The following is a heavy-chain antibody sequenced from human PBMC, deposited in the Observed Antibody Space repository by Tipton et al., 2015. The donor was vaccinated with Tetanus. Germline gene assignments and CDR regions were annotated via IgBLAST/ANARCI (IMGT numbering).Heavy chain of an antibody. V-gene: IGHV1-18*01. D-gene: IGHD3-3*02. CDR3: AKAAVESAFLPYGMDV. CDR1: GYTFTSYG. CDR2: ISAYNGNT. J-gene: IGHJ6*02. Sequence: QLVQSGAEVKKPGASVKVSCKASGYTFTSYGISWVRQAPGQGLEWMGWISAYNGNTNYAQKLQGRVTMTTDTSTSTAYMELRCLRSDDTAVYYCAKAAVESAFLPYGMDVWGQGTTVTVSS.